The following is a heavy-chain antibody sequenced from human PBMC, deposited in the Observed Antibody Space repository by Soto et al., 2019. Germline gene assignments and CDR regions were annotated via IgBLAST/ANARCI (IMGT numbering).Heavy chain of an antibody. D-gene: IGHD2-15*01. J-gene: IGHJ6*02. V-gene: IGHV1-69*13. Sequence: SSVKVSSKASGGTFSSYAISWVRQAPGQGLDWMGGIIPIFGTANYAQRFQGRVTITADEYTRTAYMAMSSLRSEDTAVYYCERGRREVVAASYYCCMDVWAQGTTITVCS. CDR3: ERGRREVVAASYYCCMDV. CDR2: IIPIFGTA. CDR1: GGTFSSYA.